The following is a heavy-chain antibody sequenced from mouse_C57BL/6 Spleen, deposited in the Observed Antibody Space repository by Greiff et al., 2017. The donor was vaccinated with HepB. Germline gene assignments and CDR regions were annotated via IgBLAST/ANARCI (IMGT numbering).Heavy chain of an antibody. V-gene: IGHV1-69*01. D-gene: IGHD2-1*01. CDR3: ARGGIGNYEWFAY. Sequence: QVQLQQPGAELVMPGASVKLSCKASGYTFTSYWMHWVKQRPGQGLEWIGEIDPSDSYTNYNQKFKGKSTLTVDKSSSTAYMQLSSLTSEDSAVYYCARGGIGNYEWFAYWGQGTLVTVSA. J-gene: IGHJ3*01. CDR2: IDPSDSYT. CDR1: GYTFTSYW.